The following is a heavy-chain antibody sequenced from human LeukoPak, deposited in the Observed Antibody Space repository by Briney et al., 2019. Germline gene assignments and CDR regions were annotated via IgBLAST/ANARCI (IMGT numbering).Heavy chain of an antibody. J-gene: IGHJ5*02. CDR2: IIPILGIA. CDR1: GGTFSSYA. Sequence: SVKVSCKASGGTFSSYAISWVRQAPGQGLEWMGRIIPILGIANYAQKLQGRVTITADKSTSTAYMELSSLRSEDTAVYYCAREVQGIVVVVAATRDWFDPWGQGTLVTVSS. D-gene: IGHD2-15*01. CDR3: AREVQGIVVVVAATRDWFDP. V-gene: IGHV1-69*04.